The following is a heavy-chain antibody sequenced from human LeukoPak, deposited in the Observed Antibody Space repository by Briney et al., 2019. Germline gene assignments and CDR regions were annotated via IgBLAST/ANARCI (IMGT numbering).Heavy chain of an antibody. Sequence: SETLSLTCAVYGGSFSGYYWSWIRQPPGKGLEWIGEVNHSGSTNYNPSLKSRVTISVDTSKNQFSLKLSSVTAADTAVYYCARGSRIDYWGQGTLVTVSS. CDR2: VNHSGST. J-gene: IGHJ4*02. CDR3: ARGSRIDY. CDR1: GGSFSGYY. V-gene: IGHV4-34*01.